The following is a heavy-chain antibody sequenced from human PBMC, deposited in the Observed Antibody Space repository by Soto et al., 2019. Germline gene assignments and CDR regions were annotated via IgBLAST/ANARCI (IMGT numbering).Heavy chain of an antibody. CDR2: INPNSGGT. D-gene: IGHD3-22*01. J-gene: IGHJ4*02. V-gene: IGHV1-2*04. CDR1: AYTFTGYY. Sequence: GSVKVSCKASAYTFTGYYMHWVRQAPGQGLEWMGWINPNSGGTNYAQKFQGWVTMTRDTPISTAYMELSRLRSDDTAVYYCARGAGYYYDSSGPTYDYWGQGTLVTVSS. CDR3: ARGAGYYYDSSGPTYDY.